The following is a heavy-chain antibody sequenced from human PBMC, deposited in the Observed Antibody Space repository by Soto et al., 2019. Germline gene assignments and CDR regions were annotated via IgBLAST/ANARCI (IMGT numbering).Heavy chain of an antibody. CDR2: IYHSGST. Sequence: PXETPSLTCAVSGGSISSGGYSWSWIRQPPGKGLEWIGYIYHSGSTYYNPSLKSRVTISVDRSKNQFSLKLSSVTAADTAVYYCARVYGSGSSGYFDYWGQGTLVTVSS. D-gene: IGHD3-10*01. J-gene: IGHJ4*02. CDR3: ARVYGSGSSGYFDY. CDR1: GGSISSGGYS. V-gene: IGHV4-30-2*01.